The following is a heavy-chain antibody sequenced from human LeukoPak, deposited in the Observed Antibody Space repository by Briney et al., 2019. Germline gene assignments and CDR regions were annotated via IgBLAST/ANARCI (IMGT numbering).Heavy chain of an antibody. CDR1: GGSISGSSYF. CDR3: ARRPGYIAYGEHDY. CDR2: IYDSGST. Sequence: PSETLSLTCTVSGGSISGSSYFWGWIRQPPGKGLEWIGSIYDSGSTYYNPSLKSRVTISVDTSKNQLSLKLSSVTAADTAVYYCARRPGYIAYGEHDYWGQGTLVTVSS. V-gene: IGHV4-39*01. J-gene: IGHJ4*02. D-gene: IGHD5-12*01.